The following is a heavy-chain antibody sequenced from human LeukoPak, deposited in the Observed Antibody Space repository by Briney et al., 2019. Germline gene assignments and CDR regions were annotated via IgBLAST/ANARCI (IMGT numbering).Heavy chain of an antibody. D-gene: IGHD5-18*01. V-gene: IGHV3-30*18. CDR3: AKKVADTAMVGHMDV. J-gene: IGHJ6*02. CDR2: ISHDGSNQ. CDR1: GLTFRSFG. Sequence: GGSLRLSCAASGLTFRSFGMHWVRQAPGKGLEWVATISHDGSNQYYADSVKGRFTISRENSQNTLYLQMNGLRAEDTAVYYCAKKVADTAMVGHMDVWGQGTTVTVYS.